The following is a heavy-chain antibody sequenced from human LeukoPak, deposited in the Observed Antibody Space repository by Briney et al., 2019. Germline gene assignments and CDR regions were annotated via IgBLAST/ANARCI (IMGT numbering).Heavy chain of an antibody. V-gene: IGHV3-43D*03. CDR3: AKERRGYYMDV. D-gene: IGHD3-10*01. J-gene: IGHJ6*03. CDR1: GFNFGHYA. CDR2: ISWDASGT. Sequence: GGSLRLSCAASGFNFGHYAMQWVRQAPGKGLEWVSLISWDASGTYYADSVKGRFTISRDDSKNSLSLQMNSLRPEDTALYYCAKERRGYYMDVWGKGSTVTVSS.